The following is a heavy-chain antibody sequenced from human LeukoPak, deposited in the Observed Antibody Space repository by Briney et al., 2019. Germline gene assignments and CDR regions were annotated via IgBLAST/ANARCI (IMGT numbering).Heavy chain of an antibody. CDR1: GGSISSGGYC. V-gene: IGHV4-31*03. CDR3: ASGYSYGSDAFDI. J-gene: IGHJ3*02. Sequence: PSETLSLTCTVSGGSISSGGYCWSWLRQHPGQGLEWIVYIYDSGSTYYNPSLKSRVTISVDTSKNQFSLKLSSVTAADTAVYYCASGYSYGSDAFDIWGQGTMVTVSS. D-gene: IGHD5-18*01. CDR2: IYDSGST.